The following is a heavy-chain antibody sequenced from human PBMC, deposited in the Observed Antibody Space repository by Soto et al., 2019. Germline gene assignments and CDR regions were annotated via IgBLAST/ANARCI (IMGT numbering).Heavy chain of an antibody. J-gene: IGHJ5*02. CDR1: GFTFSSYS. CDR3: ARGVGSYNWFDP. D-gene: IGHD1-26*01. CDR2: ISSSSSHI. Sequence: EVQLVESGGGLVKPGGSLRLSCAASGFTFSSYSMNWVRQAPGKGLEWVSSISSSSSHIYYADSVKGRFTISRDNAKNSLYLQMNSLRAEDTAVYYCARGVGSYNWFDPWGQGTLVTVSS. V-gene: IGHV3-21*01.